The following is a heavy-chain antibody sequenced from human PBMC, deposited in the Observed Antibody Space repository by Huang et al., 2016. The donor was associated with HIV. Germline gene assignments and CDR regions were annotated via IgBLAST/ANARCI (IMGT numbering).Heavy chain of an antibody. D-gene: IGHD3-10*01. CDR1: GFTFSSYW. CDR2: IKRDGSST. CDR3: ARGSRQGKYYYGSGTAY. J-gene: IGHJ4*02. V-gene: IGHV3-74*01. Sequence: EEQLVESGGGLVQPGGSLRLSCAASGFTFSSYWMHWVRQVPGKGLGWVSHIKRDGSSTSYADSVKGRFTISRDNAKNTLYLQMNSLRAEDTAVYYCARGSRQGKYYYGSGTAYWGQGTLVTVSS.